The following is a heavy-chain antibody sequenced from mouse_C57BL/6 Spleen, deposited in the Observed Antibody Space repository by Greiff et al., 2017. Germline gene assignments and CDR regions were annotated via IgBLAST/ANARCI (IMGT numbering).Heavy chain of an antibody. CDR2: ILPGSGST. V-gene: IGHV1-9*01. D-gene: IGHD1-1*01. CDR3: ARDGSSYGYFDY. J-gene: IGHJ2*01. CDR1: GYTFTGYW. Sequence: QVQLQQSGAELMKPGASVKLSCKATGYTFTGYWIEWVKQRPGHGLEWIGEILPGSGSTNYNGKFKGKATLTADKSSSTAYMQLSSLTSEDSAVYFCARDGSSYGYFDYWGQGTTLTVSS.